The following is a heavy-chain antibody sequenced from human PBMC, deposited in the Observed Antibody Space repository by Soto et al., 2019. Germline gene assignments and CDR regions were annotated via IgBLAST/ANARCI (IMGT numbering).Heavy chain of an antibody. CDR2: ISYDGSNK. CDR1: GFTFSSYG. V-gene: IGHV3-30*18. Sequence: QVQLVESGGGVVQPGTSLRLSCVASGFTFSSYGIHWVRQAPGRGLEWVAVISYDGSNKYYADSVKGRFTISRDNFKNTLYLQMNSPRAEDTAVYYCAKERYGQLYLEDYGMDVWGQGPTVTVAS. D-gene: IGHD3-16*01. J-gene: IGHJ6*02. CDR3: AKERYGQLYLEDYGMDV.